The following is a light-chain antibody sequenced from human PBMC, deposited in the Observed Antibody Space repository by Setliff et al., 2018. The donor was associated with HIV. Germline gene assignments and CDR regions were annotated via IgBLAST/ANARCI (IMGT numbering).Light chain of an antibody. CDR3: QVWDSRSHHFV. CDR2: NDS. Sequence: SYELTQSPSVSVAPGKTARITCGGYNIGTKSVHWYQEKSGQAPVLVIYNDSDRPSGIPERFSGSNSGNTATLTISRVEAGDEADFHCQVWDSRSHHFVFGTGTKVTVL. J-gene: IGLJ1*01. CDR1: NIGTKS. V-gene: IGLV3-21*04.